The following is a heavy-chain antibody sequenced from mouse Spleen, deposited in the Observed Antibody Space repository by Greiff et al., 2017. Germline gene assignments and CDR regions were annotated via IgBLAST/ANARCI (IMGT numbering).Heavy chain of an antibody. CDR2: INPNNGGT. Sequence: EVQLQQSGPELVKPGASVKISCKASGYTFTDYYMNWVKQSPGKSLEWIGDINPNNGGTSYNQKFKGKATLTVDKSSSTAYMELRSLTSEDSAVYYCARLLRLPFDYWGQGTTLTVSS. CDR3: ARLLRLPFDY. V-gene: IGHV1-26*01. CDR1: GYTFTDYY. D-gene: IGHD1-1*01. J-gene: IGHJ2*01.